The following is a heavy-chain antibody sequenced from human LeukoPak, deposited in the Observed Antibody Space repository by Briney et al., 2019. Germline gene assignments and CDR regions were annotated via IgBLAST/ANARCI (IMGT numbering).Heavy chain of an antibody. CDR2: ISYDGSNK. Sequence: GGSLRLSCTASGFTFSSYGMHWVRQAPGKGLEWVAVISYDGSNKYYADSVKGRFTISRDNSKNTLYLQMNSLRAEDTAVYYCAKDLWLRNYYYYGMDVWGQGTTVTVSS. D-gene: IGHD5-12*01. J-gene: IGHJ6*02. CDR1: GFTFSSYG. V-gene: IGHV3-30*18. CDR3: AKDLWLRNYYYYGMDV.